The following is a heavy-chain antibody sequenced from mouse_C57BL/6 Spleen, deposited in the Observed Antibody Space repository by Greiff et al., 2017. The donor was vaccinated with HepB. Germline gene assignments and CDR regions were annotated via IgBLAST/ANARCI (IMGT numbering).Heavy chain of an antibody. V-gene: IGHV1-26*01. Sequence: EVQLQQSGPELVKPGASVKISCKASGYTFTDYYMNWVKQSHGKSLEWIGDINPNNGGTSYNQKFKGKDTLTVDKSSSTAYMELRSLTSEDSAVYYCARSENYGSSYWYFDVWGTGTTVTVSS. J-gene: IGHJ1*03. CDR3: ARSENYGSSYWYFDV. CDR2: INPNNGGT. CDR1: GYTFTDYY. D-gene: IGHD1-1*01.